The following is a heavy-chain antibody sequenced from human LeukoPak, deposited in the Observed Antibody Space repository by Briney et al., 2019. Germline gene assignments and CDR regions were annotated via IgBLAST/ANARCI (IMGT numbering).Heavy chain of an antibody. CDR3: ARENRGIVDAFDI. CDR1: GFTFSSYA. J-gene: IGHJ3*02. V-gene: IGHV3-23*01. Sequence: PGGSLRLSCEASGFTFSSYAMSWVRQAPGKGLEWVSGIIDSGDITYYANSVKGRFTISRDNSKNSLYLQMNSLRAEDTAVYYCARENRGIVDAFDIWGQGTMVTVSS. CDR2: IIDSGDIT. D-gene: IGHD1-26*01.